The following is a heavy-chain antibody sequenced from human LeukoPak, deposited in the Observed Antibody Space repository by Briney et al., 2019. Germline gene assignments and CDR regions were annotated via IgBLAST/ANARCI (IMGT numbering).Heavy chain of an antibody. V-gene: IGHV3-23*01. CDR1: GFTFSSYG. D-gene: IGHD3-10*01. CDR2: ISGSGGST. Sequence: GGTLRLSCAASGFTFSSYGMSWVRQAPGKGLEWVSAISGSGGSTYYADSVKGRFTISRDNSKNTLYLQMNSLRAEDTAVYYCAKAMVRGVGFDYWGQGTLVTVSS. J-gene: IGHJ4*02. CDR3: AKAMVRGVGFDY.